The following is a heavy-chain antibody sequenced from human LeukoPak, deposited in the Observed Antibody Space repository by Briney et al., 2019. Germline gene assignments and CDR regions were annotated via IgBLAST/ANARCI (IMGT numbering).Heavy chain of an antibody. J-gene: IGHJ4*02. CDR2: TYYRSKWFN. D-gene: IGHD5-18*01. V-gene: IGHV6-1*01. CDR1: GDSVSSNSAA. Sequence: SQTLSLTCAISGDSVSSNSAAWNWIRQSPSRGLEWLGRTYYRSKWFNDYAVSVKSRITINPDTSKNQFSLQLNSVTPEDTAVYYCARETYSFLSGALKPFDYWGQGTLVTVSS. CDR3: ARETYSFLSGALKPFDY.